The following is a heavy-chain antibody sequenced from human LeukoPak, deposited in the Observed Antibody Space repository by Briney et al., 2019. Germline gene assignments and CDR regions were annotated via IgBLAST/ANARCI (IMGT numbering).Heavy chain of an antibody. CDR2: INHSGST. J-gene: IGHJ5*02. V-gene: IGHV4-34*01. CDR3: ARLRSFWSGYYTA. Sequence: SETLSLTCAVYGGSFSSYYWSWIRQPPGKGLEWIGEINHSGSTNYNPSLKSRVTISVDTSKNQFSLKLSSVTAADTAVYYCARLRSFWSGYYTAWGQGTLVTVSS. CDR1: GGSFSSYY. D-gene: IGHD3-3*01.